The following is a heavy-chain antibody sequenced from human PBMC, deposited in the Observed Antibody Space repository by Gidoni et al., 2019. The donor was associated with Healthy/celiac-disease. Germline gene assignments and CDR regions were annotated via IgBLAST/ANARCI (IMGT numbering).Heavy chain of an antibody. V-gene: IGHV3-30*18. CDR3: AKDSSGD. CDR1: GFTFSSYG. Sequence: QVQLVESGGGVVQPGRSLRLSCAASGFTFSSYGMHWVRQAPGKGLEWVAVISYDGSNKYYADSVKGRFTISRDNSKNTLYLQMNSLRAEDTAVYYCAKDSSGDWGQGTLVTVSS. J-gene: IGHJ4*02. D-gene: IGHD2-15*01. CDR2: ISYDGSNK.